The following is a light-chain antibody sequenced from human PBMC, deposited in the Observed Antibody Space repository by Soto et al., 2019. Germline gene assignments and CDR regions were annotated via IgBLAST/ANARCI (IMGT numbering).Light chain of an antibody. V-gene: IGKV1-27*01. CDR1: QGISHF. Sequence: DIQMTQSPSSLSASLGDRVTFTCRASQGISHFLAWYQQKPGKVPQLLIYEASTLQSGVPSRFSGSGSGTEFTLTISSLQPEDVATYYCQTYDSAPFTFGPGTKVDI. CDR3: QTYDSAPFT. J-gene: IGKJ3*01. CDR2: EAS.